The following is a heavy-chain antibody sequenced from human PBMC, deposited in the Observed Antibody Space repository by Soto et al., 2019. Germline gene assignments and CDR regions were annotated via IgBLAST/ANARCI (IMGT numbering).Heavy chain of an antibody. CDR1: GGSISSGYYH. J-gene: IGHJ4*02. D-gene: IGHD6-13*01. Sequence: QVQLQESGPGLVEPSQTLSLTCTVSGGSISSGYYHWSWVRQLPVKGLEWIGYIRVSGYTQYNPSLQSRLTISVDASNNQFSLRLTSVTAADTAVYYCATYAEAAGGTGSWGQGTLVTVSS. V-gene: IGHV4-31*03. CDR2: IRVSGYT. CDR3: ATYAEAAGGTGS.